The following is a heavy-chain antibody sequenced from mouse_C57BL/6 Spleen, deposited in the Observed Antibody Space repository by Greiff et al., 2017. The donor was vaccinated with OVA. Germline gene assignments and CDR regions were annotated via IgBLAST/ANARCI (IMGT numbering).Heavy chain of an antibody. Sequence: QVQLQQSGAELVKPGASVKISCKASGYAFSSYWMNWVKQRPGKGLEWIGQIYPGDGDTNYNGKFKGKATLTADKSSSTAYMQLSSLTSEDSAVYFCARWETAQAPLAYWGQGTLVTVSA. CDR3: ARWETAQAPLAY. CDR1: GYAFSSYW. D-gene: IGHD3-2*02. V-gene: IGHV1-80*01. J-gene: IGHJ3*01. CDR2: IYPGDGDT.